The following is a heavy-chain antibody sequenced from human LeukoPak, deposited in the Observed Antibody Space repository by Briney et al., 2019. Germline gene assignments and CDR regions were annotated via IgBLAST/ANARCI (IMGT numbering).Heavy chain of an antibody. J-gene: IGHJ6*02. V-gene: IGHV4-30-4*01. CDR3: ARGVDTAMYNYYAMDV. Sequence: SQTLSLTCTVSGGSISSGDYYWSWIRQPPGRGLECIGYIYYSGSTYYNPSLKSRVTISVDTSKNQFSLKLSSVTAADTAVYYCARGVDTAMYNYYAMDVWGQGPRSPSP. CDR1: GGSISSGDYY. D-gene: IGHD5-18*01. CDR2: IYYSGST.